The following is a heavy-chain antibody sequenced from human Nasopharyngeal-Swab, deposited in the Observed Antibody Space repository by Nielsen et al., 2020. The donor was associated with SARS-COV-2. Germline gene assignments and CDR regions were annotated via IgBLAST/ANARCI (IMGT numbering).Heavy chain of an antibody. CDR3: ARSRNYYYYMDV. V-gene: IGHV3-66*01. CDR2: LYSGGNT. Sequence: GESLKISCAASGFTVSSNYMNRVRQPPGKGLEWILVLYSGGNTYYAGSVKGRFTISRDNSKSTLYLQMNNLRAEDTAVYYCARSRNYYYYMDVWGKGTTVTVSS. CDR1: GFTVSSNY. J-gene: IGHJ6*03.